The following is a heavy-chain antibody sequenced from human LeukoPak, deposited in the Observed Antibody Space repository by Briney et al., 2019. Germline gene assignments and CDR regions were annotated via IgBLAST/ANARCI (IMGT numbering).Heavy chain of an antibody. V-gene: IGHV3-48*03. CDR1: GFSFTSFA. Sequence: RTGGSLRLSCAASGFSFTSFAMTWVRQAPGKGLEWLSYISDSGDVIHYADSVKGRFTISRDNAKSALHLQLNSLTVADTAVYFCVREGRGGYRYNLLDYWGLGTLVTVSS. J-gene: IGHJ4*02. CDR3: VREGRGGYRYNLLDY. CDR2: ISDSGDVI. D-gene: IGHD3-16*02.